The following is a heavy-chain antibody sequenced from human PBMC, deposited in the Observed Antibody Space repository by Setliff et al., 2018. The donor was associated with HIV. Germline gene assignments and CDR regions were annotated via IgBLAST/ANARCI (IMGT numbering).Heavy chain of an antibody. CDR3: ARVQVGDPYYSYYYMDV. CDR2: ISAYNGNT. CDR1: GYTFSNYG. J-gene: IGHJ6*03. V-gene: IGHV1-18*01. D-gene: IGHD2-8*02. Sequence: ASVKVSCKASGYTFSNYGISWMRQAPGQGLEWLGWISAYNGNTNYAQIVQDRVTLTTDTFTNTAYMELRSLRSNDTAVYYCARVQVGDPYYSYYYMDVWGEGTTVTVSS.